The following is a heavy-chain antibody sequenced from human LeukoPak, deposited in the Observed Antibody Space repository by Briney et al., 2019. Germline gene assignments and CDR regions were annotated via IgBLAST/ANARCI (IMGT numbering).Heavy chain of an antibody. J-gene: IGHJ5*02. V-gene: IGHV4-4*07. Sequence: KPSETPSLTCTVSGGAISRYYWGWIRQPAGEGPEWIWGIYTSGSTNYNPSLKSRVTMSVDTSKNQFSLKLSSVTAADTAVYYCARDGGGYDSKVDRSVDPWGQGTLVTVSS. CDR1: GGAISRYY. CDR2: IYTSGST. D-gene: IGHD3-22*01. CDR3: ARDGGGYDSKVDRSVDP.